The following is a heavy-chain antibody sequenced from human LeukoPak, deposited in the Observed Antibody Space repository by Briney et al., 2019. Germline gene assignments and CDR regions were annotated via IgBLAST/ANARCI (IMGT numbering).Heavy chain of an antibody. CDR1: GFTFSSYW. D-gene: IGHD3-10*01. J-gene: IGHJ4*02. CDR3: AEAASVRGVSY. CDR2: INGDGSTT. Sequence: XGSLRLSCAASGFTFSSYWMHWVRQAPGKGPLWVSHINGDGSTTNYADSVKGRFTISRDNAKNTLYLQMNSLRAEDTAVYYCAEAASVRGVSYWGQGTLVTVSS. V-gene: IGHV3-74*01.